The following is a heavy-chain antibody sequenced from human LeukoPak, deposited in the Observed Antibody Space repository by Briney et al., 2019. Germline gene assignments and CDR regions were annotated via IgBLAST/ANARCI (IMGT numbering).Heavy chain of an antibody. Sequence: GGSLRLSCAASGFTFSSYAMSWVRQAPGKGLEWVSAISGSGGSTYYADSVKGRFTISRDNSENTLYLQMNSLRAEDTAVYYCAKETYHHYGSGSYSDYWGQGTLVTVSS. CDR3: AKETYHHYGSGSYSDY. D-gene: IGHD3-10*01. CDR1: GFTFSSYA. CDR2: ISGSGGST. V-gene: IGHV3-23*01. J-gene: IGHJ4*02.